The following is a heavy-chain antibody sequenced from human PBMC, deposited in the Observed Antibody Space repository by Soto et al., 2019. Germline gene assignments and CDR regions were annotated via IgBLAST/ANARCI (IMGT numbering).Heavy chain of an antibody. CDR3: ARNPGGDSYDY. CDR1: GVTFSSFS. V-gene: IGHV3-66*01. CDR2: IYSGGST. J-gene: IGHJ4*02. Sequence: GGSLRLSCAASGVTFSSFSFNWVRQAPGKGLEWVSVIYSGGSTYYADSVKGRFTISRDNSKNTLYLQMNSLRAEDTAVYYCARNPGGDSYDYWGQGTLVTVSS. D-gene: IGHD4-17*01.